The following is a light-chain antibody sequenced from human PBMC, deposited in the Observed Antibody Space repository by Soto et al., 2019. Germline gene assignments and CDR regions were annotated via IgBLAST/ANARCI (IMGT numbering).Light chain of an antibody. CDR2: LGS. Sequence: DIVMTQSPLSLPVTPGEPASISCRSSQSLLHSNGYNYLDWYLQKPGQSPQLLIYLGSNRAAGVPDRFSGSGAGTDFTLKISRVEAEDVGVYYCMQAIPAITFGPGTKVDIK. V-gene: IGKV2-28*01. J-gene: IGKJ3*01. CDR1: QSLLHSNGYNY. CDR3: MQAIPAIT.